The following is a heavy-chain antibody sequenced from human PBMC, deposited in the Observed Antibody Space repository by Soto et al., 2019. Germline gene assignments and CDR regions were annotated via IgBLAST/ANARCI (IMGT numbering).Heavy chain of an antibody. Sequence: EVQLVESGGGLVQPGGSLRLSCAASGFTFSSYSMNWVRQAPGKGLEWVSYISSSSSTIYYADSVKGRFTISRDKAKNSLYLQMNSLRDEDTAVYYCAREAPRDLNWFDPWGQGTLVTVSS. V-gene: IGHV3-48*02. J-gene: IGHJ5*02. CDR3: AREAPRDLNWFDP. CDR2: ISSSSSTI. CDR1: GFTFSSYS.